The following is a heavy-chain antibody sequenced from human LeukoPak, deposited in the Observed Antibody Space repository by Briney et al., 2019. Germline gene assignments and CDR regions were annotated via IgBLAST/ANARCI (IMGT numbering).Heavy chain of an antibody. CDR2: IPYDGSNK. CDR1: GFTFSNYG. D-gene: IGHD5-24*01. CDR3: APEGDGYILFDY. J-gene: IGHJ4*02. Sequence: GGSLRLSCAASGFTFSNYGMHWVRQAPGKGLEWVALIPYDGSNKYFADSVKGRFTISRDNSKNTLYLQMHSLRAEDTAVYYCAPEGDGYILFDYWGQGTLVTVSS. V-gene: IGHV3-30*03.